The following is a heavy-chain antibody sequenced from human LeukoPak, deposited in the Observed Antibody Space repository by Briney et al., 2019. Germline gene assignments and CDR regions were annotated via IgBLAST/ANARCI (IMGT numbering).Heavy chain of an antibody. CDR1: GYTFTGYY. V-gene: IGHV1-2*02. CDR3: ARDYRPGYCSSTSCRGYGGFDP. CDR2: INPNSGGT. D-gene: IGHD2-2*01. J-gene: IGHJ5*02. Sequence: ASEKVSCKASGYTFTGYYMHWVRQAPGQGLEWMGWINPNSGGTNYAQKFQGRVTMTRDTSISTAYMELSRLRSDDTAVYYCARDYRPGYCSSTSCRGYGGFDPWGQGTLVTVSS.